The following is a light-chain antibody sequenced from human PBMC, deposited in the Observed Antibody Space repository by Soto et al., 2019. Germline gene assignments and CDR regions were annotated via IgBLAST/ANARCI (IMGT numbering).Light chain of an antibody. Sequence: EIVLTQSPGTLSLSPGERAILSCRASQSAGSTYLAWYQQKPGQAPRLLIYDASIRATGIPDRFSGIGSGADFTLTISILEPEDFAVYYCHQYGVSPQTFGHGTKVEIK. V-gene: IGKV3-20*01. J-gene: IGKJ1*01. CDR2: DAS. CDR3: HQYGVSPQT. CDR1: QSAGSTY.